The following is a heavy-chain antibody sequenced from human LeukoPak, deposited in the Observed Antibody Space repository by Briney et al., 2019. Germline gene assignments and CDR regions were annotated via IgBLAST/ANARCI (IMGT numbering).Heavy chain of an antibody. CDR3: ARVYYYGSGSQGNDY. J-gene: IGHJ4*02. V-gene: IGHV3-30*02. Sequence: GGSLRLSCAASGFAFSSYGMHWVRQAPGKGLEWVAFIRYDGSNKYYADSVKGRFTISRDNSKNTLHLQMNSLRAEDTAVYYCARVYYYGSGSQGNDYWGQGTLVTVSS. CDR2: IRYDGSNK. CDR1: GFAFSSYG. D-gene: IGHD3-10*01.